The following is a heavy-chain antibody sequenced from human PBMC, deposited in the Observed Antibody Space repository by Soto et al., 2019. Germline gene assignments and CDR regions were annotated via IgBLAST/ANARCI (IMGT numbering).Heavy chain of an antibody. V-gene: IGHV3-30-3*01. Sequence: PXGSLRLSCAAAGFTFSSYAMHWVRQAPGKGLEWVAVISYDGSNKYYADSVKGRFTISRDNSKNTLYLQINSLRAEDTAVYYCARDAATGGGDRGMDVWGQGTTVTVSS. CDR3: ARDAATGGGDRGMDV. J-gene: IGHJ6*02. CDR1: GFTFSSYA. D-gene: IGHD2-21*02. CDR2: ISYDGSNK.